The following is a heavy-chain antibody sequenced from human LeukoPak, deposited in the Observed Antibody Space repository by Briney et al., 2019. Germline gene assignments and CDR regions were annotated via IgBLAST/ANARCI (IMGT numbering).Heavy chain of an antibody. D-gene: IGHD5-18*01. J-gene: IGHJ4*02. CDR2: IYYSGST. Sequence: SETLSLTCTVSGGSISSSSYYWGWIRQPPGKGLEWIGSIYYSGSTYYNPSLKSRVTTSVDTSKKQLSLKLSSVTAADTAVYYCARDWGYSYGYTFDYWGQGTLVTVSS. CDR1: GGSISSSSYY. CDR3: ARDWGYSYGYTFDY. V-gene: IGHV4-39*07.